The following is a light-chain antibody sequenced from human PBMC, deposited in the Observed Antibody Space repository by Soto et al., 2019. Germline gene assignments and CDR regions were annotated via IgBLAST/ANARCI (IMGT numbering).Light chain of an antibody. CDR3: QQYNNVSPYT. Sequence: IVMTQSPATLSVSPGERATLSCRASQSVSSNFAWYQQKPGQAPRLLIFGASTRATGIPARFSGSGSGTEFILTISRLQSEDFAVYCCQQYNNVSPYTFGQGTKVEIK. CDR2: GAS. V-gene: IGKV3D-15*01. CDR1: QSVSSN. J-gene: IGKJ1*01.